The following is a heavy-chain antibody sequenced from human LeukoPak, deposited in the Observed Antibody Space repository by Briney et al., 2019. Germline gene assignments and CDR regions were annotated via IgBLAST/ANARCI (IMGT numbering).Heavy chain of an antibody. CDR2: FDPEDGET. V-gene: IGHV1-24*01. Sequence: ASVKVSCKVSGYTLTELSMHWVRQAPGKGLEWMGGFDPEDGETIYAQKFQGRVTMTEDTSTDAAYMELSSLRSEDTAVYYCATVGRDIVVVPAAYFDYWGQGTLVTVSS. CDR3: ATVGRDIVVVPAAYFDY. J-gene: IGHJ4*02. D-gene: IGHD2-2*01. CDR1: GYTLTELS.